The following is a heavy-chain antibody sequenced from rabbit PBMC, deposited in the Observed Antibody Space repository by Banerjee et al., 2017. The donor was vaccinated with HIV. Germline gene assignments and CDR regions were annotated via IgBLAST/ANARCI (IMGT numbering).Heavy chain of an antibody. CDR3: ARETYTGYGSLGL. Sequence: QSLEESGGDLVKPGASLTLTCTASGFDFSSSYYMCWVRQAPGKGLEWIGTIHAGDGGTYYASWVNGRFTISSDNAQNTVDLQMNSLTAADTATYFCARETYTGYGSLGLWGQGTLVTVS. V-gene: IGHV1S40*01. CDR1: GFDFSSSYY. J-gene: IGHJ3*01. CDR2: IHAGDGGT. D-gene: IGHD7-1*01.